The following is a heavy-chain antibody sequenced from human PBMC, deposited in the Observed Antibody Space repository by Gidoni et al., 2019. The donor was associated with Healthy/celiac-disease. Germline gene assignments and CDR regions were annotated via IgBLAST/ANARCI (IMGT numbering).Heavy chain of an antibody. D-gene: IGHD3-3*01. J-gene: IGHJ4*02. CDR1: VGSISSYH. Sequence: QVQLQESGPGLVKPSETLSLTCTVSVGSISSYHWSWIRQPAGQGLEWIGRIYTSGSTNYNPSLKSRVTMSVDTSKNQFSLKLSSVTAADTAVDYCARMTDFWSGYFGYFDYWGQGTLVTVSS. V-gene: IGHV4-4*07. CDR2: IYTSGST. CDR3: ARMTDFWSGYFGYFDY.